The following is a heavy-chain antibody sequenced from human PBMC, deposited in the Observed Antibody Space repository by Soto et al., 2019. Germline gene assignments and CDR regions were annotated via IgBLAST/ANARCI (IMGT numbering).Heavy chain of an antibody. Sequence: SCAASGFTFSTFNMNWVRQAPGKGLEWVSSITNSAHTSYADSVKGRFTISRDNAKNSLYLQMNSLRAEDTAVYYCGLYDALFFDFWGQGALVTVSS. D-gene: IGHD2-8*01. V-gene: IGHV3-21*01. CDR1: GFTFSTFN. CDR3: GLYDALFFDF. J-gene: IGHJ4*02. CDR2: ITNSAHT.